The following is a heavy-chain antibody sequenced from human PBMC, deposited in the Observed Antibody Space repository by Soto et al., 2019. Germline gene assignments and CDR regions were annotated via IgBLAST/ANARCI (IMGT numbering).Heavy chain of an antibody. CDR2: ISYDGSNK. CDR3: AKSHRGSYGDAFDI. CDR1: VFTFSSYG. J-gene: IGHJ3*02. D-gene: IGHD1-26*01. V-gene: IGHV3-30*18. Sequence: GPLRLSCAAPVFTFSSYGMHWVRQAPGKGLEWVAVISYDGSNKYYADSVKGRLTISRDNSKNTLYLQMNSLRAEDTAVYYCAKSHRGSYGDAFDIWGQGTMVTVSS.